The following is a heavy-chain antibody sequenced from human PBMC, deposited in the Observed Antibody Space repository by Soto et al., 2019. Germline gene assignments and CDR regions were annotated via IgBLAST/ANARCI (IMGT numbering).Heavy chain of an antibody. J-gene: IGHJ3*02. V-gene: IGHV1-2*04. Sequence: VSCKASGYTFTGYYMHWVRQAPGQGLEWMGWINPNSGGTNYAQKFQGWVTMTRDTSIRTAYMELSRLRSDDTAVYYCARVMETYYDFWSGYPTAYDVFDIWGQGTMVTVSS. CDR1: GYTFTGYY. CDR2: INPNSGGT. CDR3: ARVMETYYDFWSGYPTAYDVFDI. D-gene: IGHD3-3*01.